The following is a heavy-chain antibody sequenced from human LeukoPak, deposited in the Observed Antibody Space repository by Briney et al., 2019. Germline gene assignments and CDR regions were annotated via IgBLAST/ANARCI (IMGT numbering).Heavy chain of an antibody. J-gene: IGHJ4*02. D-gene: IGHD3-10*02. Sequence: PGGSLRLSCAASGFTFSSYGMHWVRQAPGKGLEWVAFIRYDGSNKYYADSVKGRFTISRDNSKNTLYLQMNSLRAEDTAVYYCARGPAYYYVVWGQGTLVTVSS. CDR2: IRYDGSNK. CDR3: ARGPAYYYVV. V-gene: IGHV3-30*02. CDR1: GFTFSSYG.